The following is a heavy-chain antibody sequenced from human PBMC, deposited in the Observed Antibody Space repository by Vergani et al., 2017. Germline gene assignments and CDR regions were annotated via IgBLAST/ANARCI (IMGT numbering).Heavy chain of an antibody. Sequence: QVQLQESGPGLVKSSETLSLTCSVSFDSIRNLYCNWIRQPPGKGLEWIGSIHYSENTNYNPSLKTRVTISVDTSKNRFALTLTSVTAADTAVHYCASDTHSGQRADRWGQGILVTVTS. V-gene: IGHV4-59*11. CDR3: ASDTHSGQRADR. CDR1: FDSIRNLY. CDR2: IHYSENT. D-gene: IGHD6-19*01. J-gene: IGHJ5*02.